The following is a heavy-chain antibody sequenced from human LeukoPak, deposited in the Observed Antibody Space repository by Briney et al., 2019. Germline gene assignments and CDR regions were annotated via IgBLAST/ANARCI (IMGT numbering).Heavy chain of an antibody. CDR2: IYYSGST. D-gene: IGHD5-18*01. V-gene: IGHV4-31*03. Sequence: PSETLSLTCTVSGGSISSGGYSWSWIRQHPGKGLEWIGYIYYSGSTYYNPSLKSRVTISVDTSKNQFSLKLSSVTAADTAVYYCARGQDTAMVMDSPVWFDPWGQGTLVTVSS. CDR1: GGSISSGGYS. CDR3: ARGQDTAMVMDSPVWFDP. J-gene: IGHJ5*02.